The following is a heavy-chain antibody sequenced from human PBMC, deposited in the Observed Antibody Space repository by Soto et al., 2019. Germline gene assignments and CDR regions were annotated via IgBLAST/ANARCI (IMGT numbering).Heavy chain of an antibody. CDR2: IKSKTDGGTT. J-gene: IGHJ4*02. CDR3: IYGSGSYYFY. V-gene: IGHV3-15*01. D-gene: IGHD3-10*01. CDR1: GFTFSNAW. Sequence: GGSLRLSCAASGFTFSNAWMSWVRQAPGKGLEWVGRIKSKTDGGTTDYAAPVKGRFTISRDDSNNTLYLQMNSLKTEDTAVYYCIYGSGSYYFYWGQGTLVTVSS.